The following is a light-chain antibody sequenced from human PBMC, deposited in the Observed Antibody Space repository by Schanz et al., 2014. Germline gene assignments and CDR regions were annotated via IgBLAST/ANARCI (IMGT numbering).Light chain of an antibody. Sequence: QSALTQPASVSGSPGQSITISCTGSSSDLGGYNFVSWYQHHPGNAPKLMIYDVSKWPSGVSNRFSGSKSGNTASLTVSWLQAEDEAVYYCSSYAGSNNLVFGGGTKLTVL. CDR3: SSYAGSNNLV. CDR2: DVS. CDR1: SSDLGGYNF. V-gene: IGLV2-14*01. J-gene: IGLJ2*01.